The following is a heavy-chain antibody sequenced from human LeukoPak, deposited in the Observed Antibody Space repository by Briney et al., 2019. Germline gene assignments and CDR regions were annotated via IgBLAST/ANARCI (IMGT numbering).Heavy chain of an antibody. CDR3: ARDNNYYDSSGYYAY. CDR2: ISGYNGNT. V-gene: IGHV1-18*01. D-gene: IGHD3-22*01. Sequence: ASVKVSCKASGYTFGSYYISWVRQAPGQGLEWMGWISGYNGNTNYAQRSQDRITMTVDKSTTTVYMELNSLRLDDTAVYYCARDNNYYDSSGYYAYWGQGTLVTVSS. CDR1: GYTFGSYY. J-gene: IGHJ4*02.